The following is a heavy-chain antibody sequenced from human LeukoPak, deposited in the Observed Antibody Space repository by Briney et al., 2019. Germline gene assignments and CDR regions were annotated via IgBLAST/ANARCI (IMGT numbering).Heavy chain of an antibody. V-gene: IGHV3-7*01. CDR3: TRENWTKDY. D-gene: IGHD1-1*01. Sequence: PGGSLRLSCVASGFTFTTYWMSWVRQAPGKGLEWVADINGDGSETFYVDSLKGRFTISRDNAKNSLYLQIHSLRVKDTAVYYCTRENWTKDYWGQGTLVTVSS. CDR1: GFTFTTYW. CDR2: INGDGSET. J-gene: IGHJ4*02.